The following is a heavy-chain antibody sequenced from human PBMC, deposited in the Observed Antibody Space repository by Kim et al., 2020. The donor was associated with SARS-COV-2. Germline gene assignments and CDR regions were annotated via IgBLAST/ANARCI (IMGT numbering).Heavy chain of an antibody. V-gene: IGHV1-69*04. D-gene: IGHD6-13*01. J-gene: IGHJ6*02. CDR1: GGTFSSYA. CDR2: IIPILGIA. CDR3: AKNSSPGDYYGMDV. Sequence: SVKVSCKASGGTFSSYAISWVRQAPGQGLEWMGRIIPILGIANYAQKFQGRVTITADKSTSTAYMELSSLRSEDTAVYYCAKNSSPGDYYGMDVWGQGTTVTVSS.